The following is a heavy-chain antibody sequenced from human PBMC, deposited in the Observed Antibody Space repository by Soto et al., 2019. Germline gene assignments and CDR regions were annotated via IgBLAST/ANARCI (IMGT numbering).Heavy chain of an antibody. Sequence: SGGSLRLSCAASGFTFSGSAMHWVRQASGKGLEWVGRIRSKANSYATAYAASVKGRFTISRDDSKNTAYLQMNSLKTEDTAVYYCTCTRYSGSYYWSYWGQGTLVTVSS. V-gene: IGHV3-73*01. D-gene: IGHD1-26*01. CDR1: GFTFSGSA. J-gene: IGHJ4*02. CDR3: TCTRYSGSYYWSY. CDR2: IRSKANSYAT.